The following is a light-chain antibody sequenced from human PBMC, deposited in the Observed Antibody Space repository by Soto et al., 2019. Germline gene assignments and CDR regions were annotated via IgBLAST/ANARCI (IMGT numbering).Light chain of an antibody. CDR2: GAS. Sequence: EIVLTQSPGTLSLSPGERATLSCRASQSVSSIYLGWYQQKPGQAPRLLIYGASSRATGIPDRFSGSGSGTDFTLTISRLEAEDFGVYYCQQYGDSTGWTFGQGTKVDIK. CDR3: QQYGDSTGWT. J-gene: IGKJ1*01. V-gene: IGKV3-20*01. CDR1: QSVSSIY.